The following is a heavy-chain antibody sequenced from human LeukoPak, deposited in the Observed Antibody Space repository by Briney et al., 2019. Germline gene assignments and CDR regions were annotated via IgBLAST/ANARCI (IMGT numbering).Heavy chain of an antibody. CDR3: AKSPCSGGSCYSSPWFDP. Sequence: GGSLRLSCAASGFTFSSYDMHWVRQATGKGLEWVSAIGTAGDTYYPGSVKGRFTISRDNSKNTLYLQMNSLRAEDTAVYYCAKSPCSGGSCYSSPWFDPWGQGTLVTVSS. D-gene: IGHD2-15*01. CDR1: GFTFSSYD. J-gene: IGHJ5*02. V-gene: IGHV3-13*01. CDR2: IGTAGDT.